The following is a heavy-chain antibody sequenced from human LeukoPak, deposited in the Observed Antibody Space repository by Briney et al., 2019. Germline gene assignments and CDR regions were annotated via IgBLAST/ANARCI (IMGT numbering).Heavy chain of an antibody. V-gene: IGHV4-4*09. CDR2: IYTSGST. Sequence: SETLSLTCTVSGGSVSSYYWSWIRQAPGKGLEWIGYIYTSGSTNYNPSLKSRVTISVDTSKNQFSLKLSSVTAADTAVYYCARLSSSTWNYVNYWGQGTLVTVSS. CDR1: GGSVSSYY. CDR3: ARLSSSTWNYVNY. D-gene: IGHD1-7*01. J-gene: IGHJ4*02.